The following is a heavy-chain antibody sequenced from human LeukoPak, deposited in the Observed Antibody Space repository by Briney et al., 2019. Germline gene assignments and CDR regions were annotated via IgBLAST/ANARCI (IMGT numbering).Heavy chain of an antibody. CDR2: ISTTSSTI. V-gene: IGHV3-48*01. CDR1: RFTFSSYS. J-gene: IGHJ4*02. CDR3: AREGYYYGSGSRYCFDR. D-gene: IGHD3-10*01. Sequence: GGSLRLSCAASRFTFSSYSMNWVRQAPGKGLEWVSYISTTSSTIYYADSVKGRFTISRDNAKNSLYLQMNSLRAEDKAVYYCAREGYYYGSGSRYCFDRWGQGTLVTVSS.